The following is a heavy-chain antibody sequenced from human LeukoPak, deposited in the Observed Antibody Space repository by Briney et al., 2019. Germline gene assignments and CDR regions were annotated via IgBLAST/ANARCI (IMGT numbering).Heavy chain of an antibody. Sequence: ASVKVSCKVSGYTLTELSMHWVRQDPGKGLEWMGGFDPEDGETIYAQKFQGRVTMTEDTSTDTAYMELSSLRSEDTAVYYCATAGVGATGLHWFDPWGQGTLVTVSS. D-gene: IGHD1-26*01. J-gene: IGHJ5*02. CDR2: FDPEDGET. V-gene: IGHV1-24*01. CDR1: GYTLTELS. CDR3: ATAGVGATGLHWFDP.